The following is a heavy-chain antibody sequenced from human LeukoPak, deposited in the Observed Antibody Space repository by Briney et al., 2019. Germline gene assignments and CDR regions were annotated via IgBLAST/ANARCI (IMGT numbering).Heavy chain of an antibody. CDR1: GFTFSNYA. D-gene: IGHD2-2*01. CDR3: ASTPGCSSTSCYGSPENWFDP. Sequence: GSLRLSCAASGFTFSNYAMSWVRQAPGKGLEWIGRIYTSGSTNYNPSLKSRVTISVDTSKNQFSLKLSSVTAADTAVYYCASTPGCSSTSCYGSPENWFDPWGQGTLVTVSS. V-gene: IGHV4-4*08. J-gene: IGHJ5*02. CDR2: IYTSGST.